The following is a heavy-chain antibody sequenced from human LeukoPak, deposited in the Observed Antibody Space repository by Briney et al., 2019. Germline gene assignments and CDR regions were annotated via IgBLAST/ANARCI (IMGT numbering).Heavy chain of an antibody. Sequence: ASVKVSCKASGYTFTSYAMNWVRQAPGQGLEWMGWINPNSGGTNYAQKFQGRVTMTRDTSISTAYMELSRLRSDDTAVYYCARDVRAVAGHFDYWGQGTLVTVSS. J-gene: IGHJ4*02. CDR3: ARDVRAVAGHFDY. V-gene: IGHV1-2*02. CDR1: GYTFTSYA. CDR2: INPNSGGT. D-gene: IGHD6-19*01.